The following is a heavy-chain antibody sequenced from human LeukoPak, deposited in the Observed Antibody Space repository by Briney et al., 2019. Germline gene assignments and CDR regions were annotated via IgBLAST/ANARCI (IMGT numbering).Heavy chain of an antibody. CDR3: AKASVFDYVWASHRSYYFDY. V-gene: IGHV3-23*01. CDR2: MSGGGDNT. CDR1: GFTFSSYA. Sequence: GGSLRLSCAASGFTFSSYAMSWVRQAPGKGLEWVSAMSGGGDNTYYADSVRGRFTISRDNSKNTLYLQMNSLRAEDTAVYYCAKASVFDYVWASHRSYYFDYWGQGTLVTVSS. D-gene: IGHD3-16*02. J-gene: IGHJ4*02.